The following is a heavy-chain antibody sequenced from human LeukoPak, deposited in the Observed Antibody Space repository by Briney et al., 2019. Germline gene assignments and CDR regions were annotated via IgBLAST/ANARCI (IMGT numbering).Heavy chain of an antibody. V-gene: IGHV3-48*04. Sequence: PGGSLRLSCAASGFTFSSYSMTWVRQAPGKGLEWVSYISSSSSTIYYADSVKGRFTISRDNAKNSLYLQMNSLRAEDTAVYYCARAQYCSSTSCYQTPIYYYYYYMDVWGKGTTVTVSS. J-gene: IGHJ6*03. CDR2: ISSSSSTI. CDR1: GFTFSSYS. CDR3: ARAQYCSSTSCYQTPIYYYYYYMDV. D-gene: IGHD2-2*01.